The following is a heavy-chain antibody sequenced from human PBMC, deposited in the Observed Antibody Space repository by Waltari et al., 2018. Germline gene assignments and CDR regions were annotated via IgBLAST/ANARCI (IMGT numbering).Heavy chain of an antibody. CDR1: GGSMGGYS. J-gene: IGHJ6*03. CDR2: IDHNINT. Sequence: QVHLTQWGAGRLQPSETLSLTCAVSGGSMGGYSWAWIRQPPGKGLEWIGEIDHNINTKYNPSLKSRVTISVDTSKNQFSLKLASVTAADTAVYFCAREPPRGFTVPPHYMDVWASGTTVIV. CDR3: AREPPRGFTVPPHYMDV. D-gene: IGHD3-16*02. V-gene: IGHV4-34*01.